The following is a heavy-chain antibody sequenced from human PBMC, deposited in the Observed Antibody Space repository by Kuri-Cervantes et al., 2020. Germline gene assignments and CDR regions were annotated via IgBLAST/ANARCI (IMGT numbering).Heavy chain of an antibody. D-gene: IGHD3-10*01. Sequence: GSLRLSCTVSGGSISSSSYYWGWIRQPPGKGLEWIGSIYYSGSTYYNPYLKSRVTISVDTSKNQFSLKLSSVTAADTAMYFCARVTMVDYYFDYWGQGTLVTVSS. CDR1: GGSISSSSYY. CDR3: ARVTMVDYYFDY. V-gene: IGHV4-39*01. J-gene: IGHJ4*02. CDR2: IYYSGST.